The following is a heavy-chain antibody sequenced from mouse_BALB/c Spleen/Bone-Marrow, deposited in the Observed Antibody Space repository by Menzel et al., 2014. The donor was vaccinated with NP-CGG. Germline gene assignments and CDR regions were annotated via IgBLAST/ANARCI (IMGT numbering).Heavy chain of an antibody. Sequence: VQLQQPGPELVKPGASVKVSCKASGYAFTSYNMYWVKQSHGKSLEWIGYIDPYSGGTSYNQKFKGKATSTVDKSSSTAYMHLNSLTSEDSAVYYCARRVYYDYYAMDYWGQGTSVTVSS. V-gene: IGHV1S135*01. J-gene: IGHJ4*01. CDR2: IDPYSGGT. CDR1: GYAFTSYN. D-gene: IGHD1-1*01. CDR3: ARRVYYDYYAMDY.